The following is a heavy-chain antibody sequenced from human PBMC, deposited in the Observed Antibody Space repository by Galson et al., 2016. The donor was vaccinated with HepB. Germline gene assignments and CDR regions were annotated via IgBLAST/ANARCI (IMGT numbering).Heavy chain of an antibody. CDR3: ARERVYYYGPGSYYTLDY. CDR1: GYTFTTYY. V-gene: IGHV1-46*01. J-gene: IGHJ4*02. D-gene: IGHD3-10*01. Sequence: SVKVSCKASGYTFTTYYMHWVRQAPGQGLEWMGMINPSGDSTNYAQKFQGRVTMTRDTSTSTVYMELSSLGSEDTAVYYCARERVYYYGPGSYYTLDYWGQGTLVTVSS. CDR2: INPSGDST.